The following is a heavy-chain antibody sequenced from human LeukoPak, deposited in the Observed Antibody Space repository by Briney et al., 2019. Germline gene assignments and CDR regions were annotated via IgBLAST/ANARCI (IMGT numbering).Heavy chain of an antibody. CDR3: VRDRYYSLDY. CDR2: IKSDGIST. J-gene: IGHJ4*02. Sequence: GRSLRLSCAASGFSFSSTWMHWVRQAPGKGLVWVSRIKSDGISTIYADSVKGRFTISRDNAKNTLYPQINSLRAEDTAVYYCVRDRYYSLDYWGQGTLVTVSS. CDR1: GFSFSSTW. V-gene: IGHV3-74*01. D-gene: IGHD3-10*01.